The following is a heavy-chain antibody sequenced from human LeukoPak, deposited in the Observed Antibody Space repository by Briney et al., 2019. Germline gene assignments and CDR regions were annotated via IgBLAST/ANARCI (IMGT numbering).Heavy chain of an antibody. CDR2: INPNSGGT. V-gene: IGHV1-2*02. Sequence: ASVKVSCKASGYTFTGYYIHWVRQAPGQGLEWMGWINPNSGGTNYAQKFQGRVTMTRDTSISTAYMELSRLRSDDTAVYYCARGKVSSGIQVWLPSYWGQGTLVTVSS. D-gene: IGHD5-18*01. CDR1: GYTFTGYY. J-gene: IGHJ4*02. CDR3: ARGKVSSGIQVWLPSY.